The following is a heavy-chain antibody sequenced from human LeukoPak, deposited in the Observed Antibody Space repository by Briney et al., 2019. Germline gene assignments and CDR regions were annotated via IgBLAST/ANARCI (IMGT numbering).Heavy chain of an antibody. CDR3: ARVKNDYVWGSYRPPKFGWFDP. J-gene: IGHJ5*02. Sequence: EGSLRLSCAASGFTVSSNYMSWVRQAPGKGLEWVSVIYSGGSTYYADSVKGRFTISRDNSKNTLYLQMNSLRAEDTAVYYCARVKNDYVWGSYRPPKFGWFDPWGQGTLVTVSS. CDR2: IYSGGST. CDR1: GFTVSSNY. D-gene: IGHD3-16*02. V-gene: IGHV3-53*01.